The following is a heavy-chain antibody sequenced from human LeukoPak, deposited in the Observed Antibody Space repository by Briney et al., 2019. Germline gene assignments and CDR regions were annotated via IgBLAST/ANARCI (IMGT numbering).Heavy chain of an antibody. CDR3: AREGDGGNWFDP. J-gene: IGHJ5*02. V-gene: IGHV4-59*01. CDR1: GVSISSYY. Sequence: SETLSLTCTVSGVSISSYYWSWIRQPPGKGLEWIGYIYYSGSTNYNPSLKSRVTISVDTSKNQFSLKLSSVTAADTAVYYCAREGDGGNWFDPWGQGTLVTVSS. D-gene: IGHD3-16*01. CDR2: IYYSGST.